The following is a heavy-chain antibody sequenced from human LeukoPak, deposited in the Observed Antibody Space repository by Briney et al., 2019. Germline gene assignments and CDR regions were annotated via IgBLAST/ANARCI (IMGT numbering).Heavy chain of an antibody. CDR1: GGTFSSYA. Sequence: SVKVSCKASGGTFSSYAISWVRQAPGQGLEWMGGIIPIFGTANYAQKFRGRVTITADESTSTAYMELSSLRSEDTAVYYCARDSSGWLNDAFDIWGQGTMVTVSS. CDR3: ARDSSGWLNDAFDI. J-gene: IGHJ3*02. V-gene: IGHV1-69*13. CDR2: IIPIFGTA. D-gene: IGHD6-19*01.